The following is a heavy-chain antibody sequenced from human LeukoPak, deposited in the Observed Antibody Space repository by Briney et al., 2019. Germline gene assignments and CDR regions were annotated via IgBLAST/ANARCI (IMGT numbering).Heavy chain of an antibody. CDR3: AKASSGYYAPHDAFDI. CDR2: ISGSGGST. J-gene: IGHJ3*02. V-gene: IGHV3-23*01. Sequence: GGSLRLSCAASGFTFSSYAMSWVRQAPGKGLEWVSAISGSGGSTYYADSVKGRFTISRDNSKNTLYLQMNSLRAEDTAVYYCAKASSGYYAPHDAFDIWGQGTMVTVSS. D-gene: IGHD3-22*01. CDR1: GFTFSSYA.